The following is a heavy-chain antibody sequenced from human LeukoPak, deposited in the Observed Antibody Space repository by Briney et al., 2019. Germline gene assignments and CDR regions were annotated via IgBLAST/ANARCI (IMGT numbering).Heavy chain of an antibody. D-gene: IGHD2-21*02. CDR3: SKQMTVPPYYYYTDV. J-gene: IGHJ6*03. V-gene: IGHV3-23*01. CDR2: INAGGGNT. Sequence: GGSLRLSCVASRFTFSSFAMNWVRLAPGKGLEWVSAINAGGGNTFYADSVKGRFTISRDNSKNTLYLQMNCLRDEDTAIYYCSKQMTVPPYYYYTDVWGKGTAVTVS. CDR1: RFTFSSFA.